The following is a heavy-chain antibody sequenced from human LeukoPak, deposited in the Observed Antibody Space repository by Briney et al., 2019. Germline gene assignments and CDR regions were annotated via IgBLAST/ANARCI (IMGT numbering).Heavy chain of an antibody. CDR2: IYSGGST. CDR3: ASYYYDSSGYV. V-gene: IGHV3-53*01. D-gene: IGHD3-22*01. J-gene: IGHJ4*02. CDR1: GFTFSAYT. Sequence: GGSLRPSCAASGFTFSAYTMHWVRQAPGKGLEWVSVIYSGGSTYYADSVKGRFTISRDNSKNTLYLQMNSLRAEDTAVYYCASYYYDSSGYVWGQGTLVTVSS.